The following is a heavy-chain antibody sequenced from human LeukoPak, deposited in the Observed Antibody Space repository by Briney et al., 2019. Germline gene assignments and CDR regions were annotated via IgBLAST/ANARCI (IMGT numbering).Heavy chain of an antibody. V-gene: IGHV3-21*01. CDR1: GFTFSDYV. J-gene: IGHJ4*02. CDR3: ARAGAYCSSTSCYGPAYY. D-gene: IGHD2-2*01. Sequence: GGSLRLSCAASGFTFSDYVMSWVRQAPGKGLEWVSSISSGSSYIYYADSVKGRFTISRDNAKNSLYLQMNSLRTEDTAVYYCARAGAYCSSTSCYGPAYYWGQGTLVTVSS. CDR2: ISSGSSYI.